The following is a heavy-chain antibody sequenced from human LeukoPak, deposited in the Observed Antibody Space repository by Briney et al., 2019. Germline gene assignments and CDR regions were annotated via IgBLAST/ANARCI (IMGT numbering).Heavy chain of an antibody. Sequence: ASVKVSCKASGFTFTSSAVQWLRQARGQRLEWIGWIVVGSGNTNYAQKFQGRVTITRDTSASTAYMELSSLRSEDTAVYYCARDPRYFDWLLPQPIYYFDYWGQGTLVTVSS. D-gene: IGHD3-9*01. V-gene: IGHV1-58*01. CDR3: ARDPRYFDWLLPQPIYYFDY. CDR2: IVVGSGNT. CDR1: GFTFTSSA. J-gene: IGHJ4*02.